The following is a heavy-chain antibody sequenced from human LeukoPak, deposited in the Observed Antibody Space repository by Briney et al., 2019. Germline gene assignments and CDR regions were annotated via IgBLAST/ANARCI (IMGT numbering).Heavy chain of an antibody. Sequence: GASVKVSCKASGYTLTSYYMHWVRQAPGQGLEWMGIINPSGGSTSYAQKFQGRATMTRDTSTSTVYMELSSLRSEDTAVYYCLITMVRGDNWFDPWGQGTLVTVSS. CDR1: GYTLTSYY. D-gene: IGHD3-10*01. CDR2: INPSGGST. CDR3: LITMVRGDNWFDP. V-gene: IGHV1-46*01. J-gene: IGHJ5*02.